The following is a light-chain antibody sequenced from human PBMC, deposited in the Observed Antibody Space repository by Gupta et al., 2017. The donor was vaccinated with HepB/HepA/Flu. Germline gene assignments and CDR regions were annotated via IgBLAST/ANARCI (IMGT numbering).Light chain of an antibody. V-gene: IGLV2-14*03. CDR2: DVT. CDR3: SSFRSPSTLV. J-gene: IGLJ2*01. CDR1: SNDIGGYDF. Sequence: QSALTQPASVSGSPGQSITISCTGTSNDIGGYDFVSWYQPHPGKAPKLMIFDVTHRPSGVAFRFSGSKSGNTASLTISGLQAEDEADYYCSSFRSPSTLVFGGGTKVTVL.